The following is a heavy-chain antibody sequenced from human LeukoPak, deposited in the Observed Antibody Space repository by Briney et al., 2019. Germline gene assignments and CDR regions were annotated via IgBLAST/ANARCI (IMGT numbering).Heavy chain of an antibody. Sequence: GGSLRLSSAASGFTFSSYAMSWVRQAPGKGLEWVSAISGSGGSTYYADSVKGRFTISRDNSKNTLYLQMNSLRAEDTAVYYCAKDRGDDGYFDYWGQGTLVTVSS. CDR2: ISGSGGST. J-gene: IGHJ4*02. V-gene: IGHV3-23*01. D-gene: IGHD4-17*01. CDR1: GFTFSSYA. CDR3: AKDRGDDGYFDY.